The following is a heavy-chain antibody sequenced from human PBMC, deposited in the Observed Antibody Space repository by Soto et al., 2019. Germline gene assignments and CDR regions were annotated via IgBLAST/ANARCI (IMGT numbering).Heavy chain of an antibody. CDR2: IIPIFGTA. J-gene: IGHJ6*02. CDR3: ARLGNVDTAMVDGMDV. CDR1: GGTFSSYA. D-gene: IGHD5-18*01. Sequence: QVQLVQSGAEVKKPGSSVKVSCKASGGTFSSYAISWVRQAPGQGLEWMGGIIPIFGTANYAQKFQGRVTINADKSTSTACMELSSLRSEATDVYYCARLGNVDTAMVDGMDVWGQGTTVTVSS. V-gene: IGHV1-69*06.